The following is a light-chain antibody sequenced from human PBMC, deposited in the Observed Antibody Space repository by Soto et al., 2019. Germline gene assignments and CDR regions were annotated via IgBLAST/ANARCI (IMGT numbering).Light chain of an antibody. J-gene: IGKJ5*01. CDR2: GAS. CDR3: RREGKERPP. CDR1: QSVNSN. V-gene: IGKV3-15*01. Sequence: EIMMTQSPVTLSVSPGERATLSCRASQSVNSNLAWYQQKPGQAPRLLIYGASTRATGIPARFSGSGSGTDFTLTISRLEPEDFAVYDGRREGKERPPSGQRAGLEIK.